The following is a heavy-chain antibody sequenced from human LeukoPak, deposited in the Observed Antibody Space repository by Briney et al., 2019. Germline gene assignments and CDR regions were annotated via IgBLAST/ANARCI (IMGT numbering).Heavy chain of an antibody. Sequence: ASVKVSCKASGYTFTSYYMHWVRQAPGQGLEWMGIINPSGGSTSYAQKFQGRVTMTRDTSTSTVYMELSSLRSEDTAVYYCAREGIQLWLRYYYYYMDVWGKGTTVTVSS. J-gene: IGHJ6*03. CDR2: INPSGGST. CDR3: AREGIQLWLRYYYYYMDV. D-gene: IGHD5-18*01. CDR1: GYTFTSYY. V-gene: IGHV1-46*01.